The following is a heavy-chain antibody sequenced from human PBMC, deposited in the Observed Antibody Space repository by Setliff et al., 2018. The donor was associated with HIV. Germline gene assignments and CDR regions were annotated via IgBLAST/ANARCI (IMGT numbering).Heavy chain of an antibody. V-gene: IGHV3-33*08. D-gene: IGHD2-15*01. CDR1: AFTFSDYW. CDR2: RWYDGSTK. Sequence: PGESLKISCRASAFTFSDYWMTWVRQTPGRGLEWVAVRWYDGSTKNYADSVKGRSTISRDNSKNTLYLQMNSLRAEDTAVYYCARSHFDCSGGSCYSGYFDYWGQGTLVTVSS. CDR3: ARSHFDCSGGSCYSGYFDY. J-gene: IGHJ4*02.